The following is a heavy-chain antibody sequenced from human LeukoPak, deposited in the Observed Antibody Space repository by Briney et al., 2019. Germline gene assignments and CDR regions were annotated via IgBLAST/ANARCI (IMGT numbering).Heavy chain of an antibody. V-gene: IGHV3-49*04. CDR2: IRSKVYGGTP. CDR1: GFTFGDYA. Sequence: GGSLRLSCIASGFTFGDYAMTWVRQAPGKGLEWVGFIRSKVYGGTPEYAASVKGGFTISRDDSKGIAYLQMNSLKTEDTAVYYCTRDQTPYYWGQGTLVTVSS. CDR3: TRDQTPYY. J-gene: IGHJ4*02.